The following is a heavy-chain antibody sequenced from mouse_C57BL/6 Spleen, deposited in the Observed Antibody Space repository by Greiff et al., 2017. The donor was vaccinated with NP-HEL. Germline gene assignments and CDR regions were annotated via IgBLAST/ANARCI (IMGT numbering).Heavy chain of an antibody. CDR2: IRLKSDNYAT. V-gene: IGHV6-3*01. CDR3: TADGYYVFFAY. CDR1: GFTFSNYW. J-gene: IGHJ3*01. Sequence: EVKLEESGGGLVQPGGSMKLSCVASGFTFSNYWMNWVRQSPEKGLEWVAQIRLKSDNYATHYAESVKGRFTISRDDSKSSVYLQMNNLRAEDTGIYYCTADGYYVFFAYWGQGTLVTVSA. D-gene: IGHD2-3*01.